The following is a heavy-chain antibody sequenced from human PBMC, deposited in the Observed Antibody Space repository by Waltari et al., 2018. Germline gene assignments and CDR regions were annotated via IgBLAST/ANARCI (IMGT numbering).Heavy chain of an antibody. CDR1: GYTFTGYY. CDR3: ARDRYNWNYYYYYYMDV. D-gene: IGHD1-20*01. CDR2: INPNSGGT. Sequence: QVQLVQSGAEVKKPGASVQVSCKASGYTFTGYYMHWVRQAPGQGLEWMGRINPNSGGTNYAQKFQGRVTMTRDTSISTAYMELSRLRSDDTAVYYCARDRYNWNYYYYYYMDVWGKGTTVTVSS. J-gene: IGHJ6*03. V-gene: IGHV1-2*06.